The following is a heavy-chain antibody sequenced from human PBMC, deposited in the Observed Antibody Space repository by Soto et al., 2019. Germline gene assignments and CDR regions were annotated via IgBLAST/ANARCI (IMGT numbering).Heavy chain of an antibody. CDR3: AKDHESDY. CDR2: ISGSGGGT. J-gene: IGHJ4*02. V-gene: IGHV3-23*01. CDR1: GFKFSSYA. Sequence: GVSKRVSWAAAGFKFSSYAMSWIRQAPGKGLEWVSAISGSGGGTYYVDSVKGRFTISRDNSKNTLYLQMNSLRAEDSALYYCAKDHESDYWGQGTLVTVSS.